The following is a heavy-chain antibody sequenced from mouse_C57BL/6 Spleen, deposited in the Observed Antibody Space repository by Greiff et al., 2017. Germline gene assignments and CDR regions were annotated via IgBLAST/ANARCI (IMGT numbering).Heavy chain of an antibody. D-gene: IGHD1-1*01. CDR2: IDPSDSYT. V-gene: IGHV1-69*01. Sequence: QVQLQQPGAELVMPGASVKLSCKASGYTFTSYWMHWVKQRPGQGLEWIGEIDPSDSYTNYNQKFKGKSTLTVDKSSSTAYMQLSSLTSEDSAVYYCASHYGSRDWYFDVWGTGTTVIVSS. CDR1: GYTFTSYW. CDR3: ASHYGSRDWYFDV. J-gene: IGHJ1*03.